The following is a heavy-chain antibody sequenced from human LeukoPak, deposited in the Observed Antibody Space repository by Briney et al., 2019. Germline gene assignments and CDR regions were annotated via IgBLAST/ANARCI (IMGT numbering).Heavy chain of an antibody. V-gene: IGHV4-59*08. D-gene: IGHD2-2*01. J-gene: IGHJ4*02. CDR3: ARHYQGKPAAIPFDF. CDR1: GGSISTYY. CDR2: IYYSGNT. Sequence: PSETLSLTCTVSGGSISTYYWSWIRQPPGKGLEWIGYIYYSGNTYYNPSLKSRVTMSVDTSKNQLSLKLSSVTAADTAVYYCARHYQGKPAAIPFDFWGQGTLVTVSS.